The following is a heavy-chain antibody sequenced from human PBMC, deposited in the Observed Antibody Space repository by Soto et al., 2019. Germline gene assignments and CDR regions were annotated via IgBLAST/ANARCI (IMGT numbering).Heavy chain of an antibody. Sequence: SETLPLTCAVYGGSFGGYYWSWIRQPPGKWLEWIGEINHSGSTNYNPSLKSRVTISVDTSKNQFSLKLSSVTAADTAVYYCARTSHHPYYDFWSGYRNYYYYYYMDVWGKGTTVTVSS. CDR1: GGSFGGYY. CDR3: ARTSHHPYYDFWSGYRNYYYYYYMDV. D-gene: IGHD3-3*01. J-gene: IGHJ6*03. CDR2: INHSGST. V-gene: IGHV4-34*01.